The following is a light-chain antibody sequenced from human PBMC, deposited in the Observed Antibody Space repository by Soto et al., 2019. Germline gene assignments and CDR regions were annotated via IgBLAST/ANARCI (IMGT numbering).Light chain of an antibody. CDR1: SSNIGGNS. CDR2: DDN. Sequence: QSVMTQPPSVSAAPGQKVTISCSGSSSNIGGNSVSWYQQLPGTAPKLLIYDDNKRPSGIPDRFSGSKSGTSATLGITGFQTGDEADYYCCSFAGSDSNWLFGGGTKLTVL. CDR3: CSFAGSDSNWL. J-gene: IGLJ3*02. V-gene: IGLV1-51*01.